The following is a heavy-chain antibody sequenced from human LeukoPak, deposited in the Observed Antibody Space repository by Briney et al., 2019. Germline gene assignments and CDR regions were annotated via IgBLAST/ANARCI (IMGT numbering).Heavy chain of an antibody. Sequence: GASVKVSCKASGYTFTSYDINWVRQATGQGLEWMGWTNPNSGNTGYAQKFQGRVTMTRNTSISTAYMELSSLGSEDTAVYYCARGRALAQNNWFDPWGQGTLVTVSS. V-gene: IGHV1-8*01. CDR3: ARGRALAQNNWFDP. CDR2: TNPNSGNT. CDR1: GYTFTSYD. D-gene: IGHD1-26*01. J-gene: IGHJ5*02.